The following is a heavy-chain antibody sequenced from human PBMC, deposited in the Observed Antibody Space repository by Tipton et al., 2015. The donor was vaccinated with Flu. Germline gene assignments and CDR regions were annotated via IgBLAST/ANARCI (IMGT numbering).Heavy chain of an antibody. CDR3: AAFPYYYDSSGYYLTDAFVI. J-gene: IGHJ3*02. D-gene: IGHD3-22*01. CDR1: GGSISSSSYY. CDR2: IYYSGST. V-gene: IGHV4-39*07. Sequence: LRLSCTVSGGSISSSSYYWGWIRQPPGRGLGWIGSIYYSGSTYYNPSLKSRVTISVDTSKNQFSLKLSSVTAADTAVYYCAAFPYYYDSSGYYLTDAFVIWCQGTMVTISS.